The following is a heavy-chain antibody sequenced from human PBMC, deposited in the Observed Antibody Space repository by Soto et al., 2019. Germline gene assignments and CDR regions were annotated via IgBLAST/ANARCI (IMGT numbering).Heavy chain of an antibody. Sequence: PGGSLRLSCAGSGFTFRWFGMNWVRQASGKGLEWVARISNDGSNEYYVDSVKGRFTISRDNSKNTLYLQMDSLRAEDTAVYYCAKGEVRGIIPSYFDYWGLGTLVTVSS. J-gene: IGHJ4*02. D-gene: IGHD3-10*01. CDR2: ISNDGSNE. CDR1: GFTFRWFG. CDR3: AKGEVRGIIPSYFDY. V-gene: IGHV3-30*18.